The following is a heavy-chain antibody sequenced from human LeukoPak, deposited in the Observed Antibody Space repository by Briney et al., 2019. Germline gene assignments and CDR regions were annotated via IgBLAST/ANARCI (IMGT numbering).Heavy chain of an antibody. CDR1: GGSISSSSYY. Sequence: PSETLSLTCTVSGGSISSSSYYWGWIRQPPGKGLEWIGSIYYSGSTYYNPSLKSRVTISVDTSKNQFSLKLSSVTAADTAVYYCARHPYRYYYDSSGIDAFDIWGQGTMVTVSS. CDR3: ARHPYRYYYDSSGIDAFDI. V-gene: IGHV4-39*01. J-gene: IGHJ3*02. CDR2: IYYSGST. D-gene: IGHD3-22*01.